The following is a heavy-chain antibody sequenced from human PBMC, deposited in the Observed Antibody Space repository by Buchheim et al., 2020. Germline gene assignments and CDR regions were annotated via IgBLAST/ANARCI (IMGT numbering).Heavy chain of an antibody. Sequence: QVQLQQWGAGLLKPSETLSLTCAVYGGSFSGHYWSWIRQPAGKGLEWVGETNHGGYTNYNPSLKSRVTISVDTSKNQFSLDLRSVTAADAAVYYCARGGREYYFDYWGQGTL. CDR2: TNHGGYT. CDR1: GGSFSGHY. D-gene: IGHD3-10*01. J-gene: IGHJ4*02. CDR3: ARGGREYYFDY. V-gene: IGHV4-34*01.